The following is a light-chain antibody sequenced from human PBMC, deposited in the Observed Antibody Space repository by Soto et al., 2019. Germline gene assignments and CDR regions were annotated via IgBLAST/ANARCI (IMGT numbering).Light chain of an antibody. CDR1: QSIGNRN. CDR3: QQYDTSPYT. V-gene: IGKV3-20*01. Sequence: DIVLRQSPGTLSLSPGERATLSCRASQSIGNRNLAWYQLKPGQAPRLLIYGASSRATGITDRFSGSGSGSYFTLTISRLEPEEFALYYCQQYDTSPYTFGQGTKLEIK. J-gene: IGKJ2*01. CDR2: GAS.